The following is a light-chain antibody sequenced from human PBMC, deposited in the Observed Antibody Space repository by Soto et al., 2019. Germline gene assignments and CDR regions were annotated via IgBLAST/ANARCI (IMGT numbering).Light chain of an antibody. J-gene: IGKJ4*01. CDR2: AAS. CDR3: QQYNNWPPIT. Sequence: IQLTQSPSSLSASVGDRVTITCRASQGISSSLAWYQQQPGKAPKLLIYAASTLQSGVPSRFSGSGSGTYFTLTISSLQSEDFAVYYCQQYNNWPPITFGGGTKVEIK. V-gene: IGKV1-9*01. CDR1: QGISSS.